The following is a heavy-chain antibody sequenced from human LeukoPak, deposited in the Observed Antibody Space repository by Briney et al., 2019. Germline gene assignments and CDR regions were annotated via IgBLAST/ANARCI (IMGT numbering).Heavy chain of an antibody. Sequence: SETLSLTCTVSGGSISSYYWSWIRQPPGKGLEWIGYIYYSGSTNYNPSLKSRVTISVDTSKNQFSLKLSSVTAADTAVYYCARRKRDGSDDYWGQGTLVTVSS. J-gene: IGHJ4*02. V-gene: IGHV4-59*08. D-gene: IGHD5-24*01. CDR3: ARRKRDGSDDY. CDR1: GGSISSYY. CDR2: IYYSGST.